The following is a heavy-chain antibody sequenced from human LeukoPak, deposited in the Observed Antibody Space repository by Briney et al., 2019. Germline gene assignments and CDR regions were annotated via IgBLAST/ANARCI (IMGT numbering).Heavy chain of an antibody. J-gene: IGHJ3*02. V-gene: IGHV1-46*01. Sequence: GASVKVSCQASGYTFTNHYMHWVRQAPGQGLEWMGILNPNDGHTTYAQMFQGRVTMTRDTASNTVYMELSSLRHEDTAVYFCARPGSGSYTRGTFDIWGQGTLVTVSS. CDR1: GYTFTNHY. CDR3: ARPGSGSYTRGTFDI. CDR2: LNPNDGHT. D-gene: IGHD1-26*01.